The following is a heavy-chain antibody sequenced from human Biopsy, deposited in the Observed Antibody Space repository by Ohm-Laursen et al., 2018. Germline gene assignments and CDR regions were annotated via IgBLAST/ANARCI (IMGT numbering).Heavy chain of an antibody. Sequence: TQTLTLTCSFSGFSLSARGMCVSWIRQAPGKALEWLARVDWDDYKDYSASLQTKLSISKDTSNDQVVLTVDNVDPADTATYYCARTPILIVSAGLVYRHRRHLQGMDVWGQGIAVTVS. CDR3: ARTPILIVSAGLVYRHRRHLQGMDV. CDR1: GFSLSARGMC. CDR2: VDWDDYK. D-gene: IGHD6-13*01. V-gene: IGHV2-70*11. J-gene: IGHJ6*02.